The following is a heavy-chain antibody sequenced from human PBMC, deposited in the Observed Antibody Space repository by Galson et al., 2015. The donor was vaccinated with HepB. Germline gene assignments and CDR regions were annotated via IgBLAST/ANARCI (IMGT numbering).Heavy chain of an antibody. CDR1: GFTFSSYS. CDR2: ISSSSSYI. D-gene: IGHD6-19*01. CDR3: ARDRRGTVAGEFDY. Sequence: SLRLSCAASGFTFSSYSMNWVRQAPGKGLEWVSSISSSSSYIYYADSVKGRFTISRDNAKNSLYLQTNSLRAEDTAVYYCARDRRGTVAGEFDYWGQGTLVTVSS. V-gene: IGHV3-21*01. J-gene: IGHJ4*02.